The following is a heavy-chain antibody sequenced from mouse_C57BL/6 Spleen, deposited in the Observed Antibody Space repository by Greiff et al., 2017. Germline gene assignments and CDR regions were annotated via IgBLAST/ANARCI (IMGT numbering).Heavy chain of an antibody. J-gene: IGHJ4*01. CDR3: AREWDGYYGGAMDY. D-gene: IGHD2-3*01. CDR1: GYTFISYW. V-gene: IGHV1-52*01. CDR2: IDPSDSET. Sequence: QVQLQQPGAELVRPGSSVKLSCKASGYTFISYWMHWVKQRPIQGLEWIGNIDPSDSETHYNQKFKDKATLTVDKSSSTAYMQLSSLTSEDSAVYYCAREWDGYYGGAMDYWGQGTSVTVSS.